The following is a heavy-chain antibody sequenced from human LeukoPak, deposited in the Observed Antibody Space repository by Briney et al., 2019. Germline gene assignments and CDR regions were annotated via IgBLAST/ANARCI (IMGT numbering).Heavy chain of an antibody. CDR3: ARAQEGYYYDSSGRRGAFDI. CDR1: GGSISSGGYS. V-gene: IGHV4-30-2*01. J-gene: IGHJ3*02. Sequence: SETLSLTCAVSGGSISSGGYSWSWIRQPPGKGLEWIGYIYHSGSTYYNPSLKSRVTISVDRSKNQFSLKLSSVPAADTAVYYCARAQEGYYYDSSGRRGAFDIWGQGTMVTVSS. CDR2: IYHSGST. D-gene: IGHD3-22*01.